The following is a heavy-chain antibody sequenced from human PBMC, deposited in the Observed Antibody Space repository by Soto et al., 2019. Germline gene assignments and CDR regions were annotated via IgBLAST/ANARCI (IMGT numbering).Heavy chain of an antibody. D-gene: IGHD3-3*01. Sequence: GGSLRLSCAASGFTFSNAWMSWVRQAPGKGLEWVGRIKSKTDGGTTDYAAPVKGRFTISRDDSKNTLYLQMNSLKTEDTAVYYCTTDVSTYYDFWSGYFPPHYWGQGTLVTVSS. CDR2: IKSKTDGGTT. CDR3: TTDVSTYYDFWSGYFPPHY. J-gene: IGHJ4*02. V-gene: IGHV3-15*01. CDR1: GFTFSNAW.